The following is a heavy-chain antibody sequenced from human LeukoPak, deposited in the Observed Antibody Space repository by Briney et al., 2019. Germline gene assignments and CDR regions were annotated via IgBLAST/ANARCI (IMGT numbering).Heavy chain of an antibody. CDR2: IKSKTDGGTT. CDR3: TIHSILHSGSYFLYAFDI. V-gene: IGHV3-15*01. CDR1: GFTFSNAW. D-gene: IGHD1-26*01. Sequence: GGSLRLSCAASGFTFSNAWMSWVRQAPGKGLEWVGRIKSKTDGGTTDYAAPVKGRFTISRDDSKNTLYLQMNSLRTEDTAVYYCTIHSILHSGSYFLYAFDIWGQGTMVTVSS. J-gene: IGHJ3*02.